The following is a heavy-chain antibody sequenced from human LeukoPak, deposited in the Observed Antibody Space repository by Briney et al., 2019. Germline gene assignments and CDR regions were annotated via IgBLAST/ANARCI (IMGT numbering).Heavy chain of an antibody. CDR1: GFTFSSYA. Sequence: PGRSLRLSCAASGFTFSSYAMHRVRQAPGKGLEWVAVISYDGSNKYYADSVKGRFTISRDNSKNTLYLQMNSLRAEDTAVYYCARDMYYDTLTGYYKGYYYYGMDVWGKGTTVTVSS. CDR3: ARDMYYDTLTGYYKGYYYYGMDV. V-gene: IGHV3-30*04. J-gene: IGHJ6*04. CDR2: ISYDGSNK. D-gene: IGHD3-9*01.